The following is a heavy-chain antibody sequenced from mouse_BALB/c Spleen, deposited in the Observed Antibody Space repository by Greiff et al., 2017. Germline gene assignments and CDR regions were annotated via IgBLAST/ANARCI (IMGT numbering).Heavy chain of an antibody. CDR2: IWTGGGT. J-gene: IGHJ4*01. CDR3: VRGNFYAMDY. Sequence: QVQLKESGPGLVAPSQSLSTTCTVSGFSLTSYDISWIRQPPGKGLEWLGVIWTGGGTNYNSAFMSRLSISKDNSKSQVFLKMNSLQTDDTAIYYCVRGNFYAMDYWGQGTSVTVSS. CDR1: GFSLTSYD. V-gene: IGHV2-9-2*01.